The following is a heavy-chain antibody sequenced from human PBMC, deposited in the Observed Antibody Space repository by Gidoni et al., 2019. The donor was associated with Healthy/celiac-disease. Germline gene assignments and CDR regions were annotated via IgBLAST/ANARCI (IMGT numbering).Heavy chain of an antibody. CDR2: IKQDGSEK. D-gene: IGHD3-9*01. CDR1: GFTFSSYW. CDR3: ARVHYDILTGYYRLYYYYGMDV. V-gene: IGHV3-7*04. J-gene: IGHJ6*02. Sequence: EVQLVESGGGLVQPGGFLRLSCAAAGFTFSSYWLSWVRQVPGKGLEWVANIKQDGSEKYYVDSVKGRFTISRDNAKNSLYLQMNSLRAEDTAVYYCARVHYDILTGYYRLYYYYGMDVWGQGTTVTVSS.